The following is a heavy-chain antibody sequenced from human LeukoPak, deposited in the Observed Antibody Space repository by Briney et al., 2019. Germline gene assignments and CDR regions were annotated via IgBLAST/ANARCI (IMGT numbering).Heavy chain of an antibody. CDR2: IYPGDSET. J-gene: IGHJ4*02. CDR1: GYNFLGYW. Sequence: GESLKISCKGSGYNFLGYWIGWVRQMPGKGLEWMGIIYPGDSETRYSPSFQGQVTISVDKSINTAYLQCSSLKASDTAMFYCARESTAAPFDYWGQGTLVTVSS. V-gene: IGHV5-51*01. CDR3: ARESTAAPFDY. D-gene: IGHD2-15*01.